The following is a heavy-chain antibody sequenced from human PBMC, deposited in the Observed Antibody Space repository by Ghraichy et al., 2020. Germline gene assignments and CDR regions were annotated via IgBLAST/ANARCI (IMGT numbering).Heavy chain of an antibody. CDR3: ATHRSGNSWYFFHFEN. V-gene: IGHV3-30*02. Sequence: GGSLRLSCAASGFTFSNYGMHWVRQAPGKGLEWVALIWYDGSNKYYADSVKGRFTISRDNSKNTLYLQMNSLRVEDTAVYYCATHRSGNSWYFFHFENWGQGTLVTVST. J-gene: IGHJ4*02. D-gene: IGHD6-13*01. CDR2: IWYDGSNK. CDR1: GFTFSNYG.